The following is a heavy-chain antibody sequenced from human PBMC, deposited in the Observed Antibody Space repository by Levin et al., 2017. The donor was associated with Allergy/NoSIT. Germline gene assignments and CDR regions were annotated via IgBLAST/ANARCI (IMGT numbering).Heavy chain of an antibody. CDR3: TIGRSRYDLRGGLLGS. V-gene: IGHV3-15*01. Sequence: GESLKISCVASGFTFSRAWMSWVRQAPGKGLEWVGRIKGKTDGVTTDYIAPVKGRFTVSRDDSKNTLYLQMNSLRIEDTAIYYCTIGRSRYDLRGGLLGSWGHGTLVTVSS. D-gene: IGHD5-12*01. CDR1: GFTFSRAW. CDR2: IKGKTDGVTT. J-gene: IGHJ5*01.